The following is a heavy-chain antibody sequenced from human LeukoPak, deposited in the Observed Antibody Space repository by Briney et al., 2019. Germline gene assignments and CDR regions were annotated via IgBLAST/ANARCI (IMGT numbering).Heavy chain of an antibody. CDR2: IYTSGST. CDR1: GGSISSYY. J-gene: IGHJ4*02. CDR3: ARDQNPGVYFDY. V-gene: IGHV4-4*07. Sequence: SETLSLTCTVSGGSISSYYWSWIRQPAGKGLEWIGRIYTSGSTNYNPSLKSRVTMSVDTSKNQFSLKLSSVTAADTAVYYWARDQNPGVYFDYWGQGTLVTVSS. D-gene: IGHD1-14*01.